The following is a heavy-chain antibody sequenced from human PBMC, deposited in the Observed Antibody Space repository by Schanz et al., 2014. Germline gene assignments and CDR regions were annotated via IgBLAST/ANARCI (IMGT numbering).Heavy chain of an antibody. Sequence: EVHLVESGGGLVQPGGSLRLSCAASGITFSSHSFNWVLQAPGKGLEWISYITYNGGTIYYADSVKGRFTISRDNAKNSLYLEMNSLRAEDTAVYYCAASSGWHPSTDYWGQGTLVTVSS. V-gene: IGHV3-48*01. J-gene: IGHJ4*02. CDR3: AASSGWHPSTDY. CDR1: GITFSSHS. D-gene: IGHD6-19*01. CDR2: ITYNGGTI.